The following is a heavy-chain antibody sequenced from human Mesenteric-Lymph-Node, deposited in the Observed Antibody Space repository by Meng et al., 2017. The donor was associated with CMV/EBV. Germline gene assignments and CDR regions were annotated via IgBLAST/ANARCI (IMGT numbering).Heavy chain of an antibody. CDR1: GYTFTGYY. J-gene: IGHJ6*02. V-gene: IGHV1-2*02. CDR2: INPNSGGT. Sequence: ASVKVSCKASGYTFTGYYMHWVRQAPGQGLEWMGWINPNSGGTNYAQKFQGRVTMTRDTSISTAYMELSRLRSDDTAVYYCARAPLLAYYYYGMDVWGQGTTVTVSS. CDR3: ARAPLLAYYYYGMDV.